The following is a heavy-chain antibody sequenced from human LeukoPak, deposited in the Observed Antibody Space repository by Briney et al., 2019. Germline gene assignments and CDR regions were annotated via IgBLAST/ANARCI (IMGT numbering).Heavy chain of an antibody. Sequence: SETLSLTCTVSGGSISSYYWSWIRQPPGKGLEWIGYIYYSGSTNYNPSLKSRVTISVDTSKNQFSPKLSSVTAADTAVYYCARHLPSPNYYGSGSYYNSPWFDPWGQGTLVTVSS. CDR3: ARHLPSPNYYGSGSYYNSPWFDP. J-gene: IGHJ5*02. V-gene: IGHV4-59*08. CDR1: GGSISSYY. D-gene: IGHD3-10*01. CDR2: IYYSGST.